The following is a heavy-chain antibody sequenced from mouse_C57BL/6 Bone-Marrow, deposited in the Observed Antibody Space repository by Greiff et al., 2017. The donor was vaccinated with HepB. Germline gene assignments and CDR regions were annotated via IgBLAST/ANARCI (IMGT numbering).Heavy chain of an antibody. Sequence: EVKVVESGGGLVQSGRSLRLSCATSGFTFSDFYMEWVRQAPGKGLEWIAASRNKANDYTTEYSASVKGRFIVSRDTSQSILYLQMNALRAEDTAIYYCARDAGPWYFDVWGTGTTVTVSS. CDR2: SRNKANDYTT. CDR1: GFTFSDFY. V-gene: IGHV7-1*01. J-gene: IGHJ1*03. CDR3: ARDAGPWYFDV.